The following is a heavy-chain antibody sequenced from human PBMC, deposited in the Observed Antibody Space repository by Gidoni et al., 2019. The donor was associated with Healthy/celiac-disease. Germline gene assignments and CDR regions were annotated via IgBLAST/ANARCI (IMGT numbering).Heavy chain of an antibody. V-gene: IGHV3-21*01. CDR1: GFTFSSYS. J-gene: IGHJ3*02. CDR2: ISSSSSYI. D-gene: IGHD3-22*01. Sequence: EVQLVESGGGLVKPGGSLRLSCAASGFTFSSYSMNWVRQAPGKGLEWVSSISSSSSYIYYADSVKGRFTISRDNAKNSLYLQMNSLRAEDTAVYYCARAVAGYYDSSGSDAFDIWGQGTMVTVSS. CDR3: ARAVAGYYDSSGSDAFDI.